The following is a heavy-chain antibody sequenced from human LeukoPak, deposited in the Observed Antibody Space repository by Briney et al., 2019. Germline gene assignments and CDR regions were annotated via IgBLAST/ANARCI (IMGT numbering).Heavy chain of an antibody. V-gene: IGHV3-23*01. CDR2: ISGSGGTT. CDR1: GFTFSTYA. J-gene: IGHJ4*02. Sequence: GGSLRLSCAASGFTFSTYAMTWVRQAPGKGLEWVSAISGSGGTTSYADSVKGRFTISRDNSKNTVNLQMNSLRAEDTAVYYCARDSFSIDYWGQGTLVTVSS. D-gene: IGHD4-11*01. CDR3: ARDSFSIDY.